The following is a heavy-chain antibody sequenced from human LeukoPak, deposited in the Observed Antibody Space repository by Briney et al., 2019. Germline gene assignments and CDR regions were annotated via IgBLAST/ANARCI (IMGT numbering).Heavy chain of an antibody. J-gene: IGHJ4*02. CDR1: GGSISSSSYY. D-gene: IGHD2-21*02. CDR3: ASLYCGGDCYPDY. CDR2: IYYSGST. Sequence: PSETLSLTCTVSGGSISSSSYYWGWIRQPPGKGLEWIGSIYYSGSTYYNPSLKSRVTISVDTSKNQFSLKPSSVTAADTAVYYCASLYCGGDCYPDYWGQGTLVTVSS. V-gene: IGHV4-39*01.